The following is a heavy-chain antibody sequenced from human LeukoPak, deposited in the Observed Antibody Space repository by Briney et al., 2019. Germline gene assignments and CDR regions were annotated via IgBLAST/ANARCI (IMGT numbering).Heavy chain of an antibody. CDR1: GFTFSSYG. J-gene: IGHJ5*02. V-gene: IGHV3-30*18. Sequence: GGSLRLSCAASGFTFSSYGMHWVRQAPGKGLEWVAVISYDGSNKYYADSVKGRFTISRDNSKNTLYLQMNSLRAEDTAVYYCAKVVAAGGSWFDPWGQGTLVTVSS. CDR3: AKVVAAGGSWFDP. D-gene: IGHD2-15*01. CDR2: ISYDGSNK.